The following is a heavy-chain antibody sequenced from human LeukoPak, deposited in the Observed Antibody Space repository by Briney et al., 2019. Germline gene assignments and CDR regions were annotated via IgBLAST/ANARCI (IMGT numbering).Heavy chain of an antibody. CDR1: GGSISSSNW. J-gene: IGHJ4*02. Sequence: PSETLSLTCAVSGGSISSSNWWSWVRQPPGKGLAWIGEIFYSGSTNYNPSLKSRVTISVDRSKNQFSLKLNSVTAADTAVYYCARDLDGYNPSFFYWGQGGLVTVSS. D-gene: IGHD5-24*01. CDR3: ARDLDGYNPSFFY. CDR2: IFYSGST. V-gene: IGHV4-4*02.